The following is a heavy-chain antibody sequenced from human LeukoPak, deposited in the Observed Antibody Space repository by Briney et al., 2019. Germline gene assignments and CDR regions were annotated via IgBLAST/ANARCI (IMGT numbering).Heavy chain of an antibody. Sequence: SQTLSLTCAISGDNVSSNSAAWNWIRQSPSRGLEWLGRTYYRSKWYNDYAVSVKSRITINPDTSNKQFSLQLNSVTPEDTAVYYCAREARVVGATSTTPSYYGMDVWGQGTTVTVSS. CDR3: AREARVVGATSTTPSYYGMDV. J-gene: IGHJ6*02. D-gene: IGHD1-26*01. CDR2: TYYRSKWYN. CDR1: GDNVSSNSAA. V-gene: IGHV6-1*01.